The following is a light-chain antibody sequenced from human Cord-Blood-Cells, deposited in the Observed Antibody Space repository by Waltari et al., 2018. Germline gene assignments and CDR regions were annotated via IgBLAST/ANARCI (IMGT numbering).Light chain of an antibody. Sequence: EIVLTQSPAPLSLSLGQRATLSCRASQSVSSYLAWYQQKPGQAPRLLIYDASNRVTGIPARFSGSGSGTDFTLTISSLEPEDFAVYYCQQRSNWLTFGGGTKVEIK. CDR1: QSVSSY. CDR3: QQRSNWLT. CDR2: DAS. J-gene: IGKJ4*01. V-gene: IGKV3-11*01.